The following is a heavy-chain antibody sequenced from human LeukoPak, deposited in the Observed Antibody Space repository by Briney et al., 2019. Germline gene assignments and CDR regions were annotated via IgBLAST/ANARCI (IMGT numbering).Heavy chain of an antibody. CDR2: IYYSGST. J-gene: IGHJ3*02. CDR1: SGSISSYY. V-gene: IGHV4-59*01. D-gene: IGHD3-22*01. CDR3: ARGGGSSGPHAFDI. Sequence: SETLSLTCTVSSGSISSYYWSWIRQPPGKGLEWIGYIYYSGSTNYNPSLKSRVTISVDTSKNQFSLKLSSVTAADTAVYYCARGGGSSGPHAFDIWGQGTMVTISS.